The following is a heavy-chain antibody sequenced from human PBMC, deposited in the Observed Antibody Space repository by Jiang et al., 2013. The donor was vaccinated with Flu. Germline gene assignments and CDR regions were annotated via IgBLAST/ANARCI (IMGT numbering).Heavy chain of an antibody. CDR3: ARGVSSRARGYYYGMDV. D-gene: IGHD6-13*01. J-gene: IGHJ6*02. V-gene: IGHV3-33*01. CDR2: IWNDGNTR. Sequence: SGGGVVQPGRSLRLSCAASGFIFLNSGMHWVRQAPGKGLDWVAVIWNDGNTRYYADSVKGRFTISRDNSKNTLYLQMNSLRAEDTAVYYCARGVSSRARGYYYGMDVWGQGTTVTVSS. CDR1: GFIFLNSG.